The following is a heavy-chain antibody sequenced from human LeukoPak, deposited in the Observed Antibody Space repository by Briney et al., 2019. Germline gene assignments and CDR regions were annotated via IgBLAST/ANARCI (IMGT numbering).Heavy chain of an antibody. V-gene: IGHV4-34*01. Sequence: SETLSLTCAVYGGSFSGYYWSWIRQPPGKGLEWIASTSYRGSTYYNPSLKSRVTISVDTSKNQFSLKLTSVTAADTAVYYCANSASYGGNSGYFDSWAQGTLVTVSS. CDR2: TSYRGST. J-gene: IGHJ4*02. CDR3: ANSASYGGNSGYFDS. CDR1: GGSFSGYY. D-gene: IGHD4-23*01.